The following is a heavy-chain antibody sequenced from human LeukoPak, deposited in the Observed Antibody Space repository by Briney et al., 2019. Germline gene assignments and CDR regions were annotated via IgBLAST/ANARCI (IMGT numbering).Heavy chain of an antibody. CDR2: INWNGGST. J-gene: IGHJ4*02. CDR3: ARAEDCSGGSCYIFDY. V-gene: IGHV3-20*01. CDR1: GFTFDDYG. Sequence: GGSLRLSCAASGFTFDDYGMSWVRQAPGKGLEWVSGINWNGGSTGYADSVKGRFTISRDNAKNSLYLQMNSLRAEDTALYHCARAEDCSGGSCYIFDYWGQGTLVTVSS. D-gene: IGHD2-15*01.